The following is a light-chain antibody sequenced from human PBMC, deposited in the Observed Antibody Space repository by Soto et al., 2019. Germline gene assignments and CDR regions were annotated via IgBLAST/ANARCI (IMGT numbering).Light chain of an antibody. CDR1: QSISSY. V-gene: IGKV1-39*01. J-gene: IGKJ1*01. CDR2: AAS. Sequence: DIQMTQSPSSLSASVGDRVTITCRASQSISSYLNWYQQKPWKAPKLLIYAASSLHSGVPSRFSGSGSGTEFSLTISSLQPEDFATYYCQQSDSTPLTFGQGTTVEIK. CDR3: QQSDSTPLT.